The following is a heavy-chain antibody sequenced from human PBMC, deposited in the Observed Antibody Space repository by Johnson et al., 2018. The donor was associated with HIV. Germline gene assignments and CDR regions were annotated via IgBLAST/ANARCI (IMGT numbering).Heavy chain of an antibody. CDR2: IWYDGNNK. J-gene: IGHJ3*02. Sequence: QVQLVESGGGVVQPGRSLRLSCAASGFTFSKYGMHWVRQAPGKGLEWVAVIWYDGNNKYYGDSVKGRFTISRDNSKNTLYLQMNSLRVEDTAVYYCARDTVYGETAFDIWGQGTMVTVSS. V-gene: IGHV3-33*01. CDR3: ARDTVYGETAFDI. D-gene: IGHD4-17*01. CDR1: GFTFSKYG.